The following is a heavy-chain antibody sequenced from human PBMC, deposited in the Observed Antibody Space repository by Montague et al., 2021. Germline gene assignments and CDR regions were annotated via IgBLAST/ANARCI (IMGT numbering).Heavy chain of an antibody. CDR1: GYSISSGYY. J-gene: IGHJ4*02. CDR3: ARDREAAPFDY. Sequence: SDTLSLTCTVSGYSISSGYYWGWIRQPPGKGLEWIGSIFHSGSTYYNPSLKSRVTISVDTSKNQFSLKLTSVTAADTALYYCARDREAAPFDYWGQGTLVTVSS. D-gene: IGHD2-15*01. V-gene: IGHV4-38-2*02. CDR2: IFHSGST.